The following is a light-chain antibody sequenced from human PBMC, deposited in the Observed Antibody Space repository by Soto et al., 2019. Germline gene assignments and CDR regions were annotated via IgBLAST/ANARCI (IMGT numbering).Light chain of an antibody. CDR3: QQSGDSQWT. CDR2: GAS. Sequence: EIVLTQSPGTLSLSPGERATLSCRASQSVQFNYVAWYQQKPVQAPRLLIYGASSRATGIPDRFSGSGSGMDFTLTISSLAPEDFEVYYCQQSGDSQWTFGQGTKVEI. CDR1: QSVQFNY. V-gene: IGKV3-20*01. J-gene: IGKJ1*01.